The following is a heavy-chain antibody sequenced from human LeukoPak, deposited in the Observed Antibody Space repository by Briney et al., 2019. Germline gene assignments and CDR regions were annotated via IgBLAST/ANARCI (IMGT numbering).Heavy chain of an antibody. CDR1: GGSISSSSYY. Sequence: SETLSLTCTVSGGSISSSSYYWGWIRQPPGKGLEWIRSIYYSGSTYYNPSLKSRVTISVDTSRNQFSLKLSSVTAADTAVYYCARDRIAAAPTDAFDIWGQGTMVTVSS. J-gene: IGHJ3*02. CDR3: ARDRIAAAPTDAFDI. V-gene: IGHV4-39*07. CDR2: IYYSGST. D-gene: IGHD6-13*01.